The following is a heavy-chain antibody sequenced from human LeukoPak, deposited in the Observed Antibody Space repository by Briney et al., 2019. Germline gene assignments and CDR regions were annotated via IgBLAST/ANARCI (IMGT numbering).Heavy chain of an antibody. V-gene: IGHV4-38-2*01. CDR1: GYCISSGYY. CDR3: DTPYCNSTCCYRMRYDAFAI. J-gene: IGHJ3*02. CDR2: IYHSGST. D-gene: IGHD2-2*02. Sequence: PSETLSLTCAVSGYCISSGYYWGWIRQPPGKGLEWIVSIYHSGSTYYNPSLKSGVTISVDTSKNQSSLKLSSVTAAATAEYCCDTPYCNSTCCYRMRYDAFAIGHRGTMATVSA.